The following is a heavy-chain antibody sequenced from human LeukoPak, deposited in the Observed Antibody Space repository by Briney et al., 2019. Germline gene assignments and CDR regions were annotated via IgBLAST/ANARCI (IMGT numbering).Heavy chain of an antibody. V-gene: IGHV3-48*01. J-gene: IGHJ4*02. CDR2: ISSSSSTI. Sequence: GGSLRLSCAASGFTFSSYSMNWVRQAPGKGLEWVSYISSSSSTIYYADSVKGRFTISRDNAKNSLYLQMNSLRAEDTAVYYCAETDRYSGIYLHYWGQGTLVTVSS. CDR3: AETDRYSGIYLHY. CDR1: GFTFSSYS. D-gene: IGHD1-26*01.